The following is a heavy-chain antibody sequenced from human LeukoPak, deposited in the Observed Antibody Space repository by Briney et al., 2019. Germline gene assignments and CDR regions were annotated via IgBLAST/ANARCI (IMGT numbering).Heavy chain of an antibody. D-gene: IGHD3-10*01. CDR3: TRSGITMVRGASIGLLTFDI. CDR1: GFTFSSYW. J-gene: IGHJ3*02. V-gene: IGHV3-74*01. CDR2: INSDGSYT. Sequence: GGSLRLSCAASGFTFSSYWMHWVRQAPREGLVWVARINSDGSYTTYADSVKGRITISRDNAKNTLYLQMSSLRAEDTAVYYCTRSGITMVRGASIGLLTFDIWGQGTMVTVSS.